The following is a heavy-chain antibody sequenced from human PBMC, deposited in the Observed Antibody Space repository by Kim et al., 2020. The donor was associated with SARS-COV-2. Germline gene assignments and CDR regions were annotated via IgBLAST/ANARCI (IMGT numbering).Heavy chain of an antibody. V-gene: IGHV3-23*03. Sequence: GGSLRLSCAASGFTFSSYAMSWVRQAPGKGLEWVSVIYSGGSSTYYADSVKGRFTISRDNSKNTLYLQMNSLRAEDTAVYYCAKDQVRWLVGYYYGMDVWGQGTTVTVSS. D-gene: IGHD3-10*01. CDR1: GFTFSSYA. CDR2: IYSGGSST. J-gene: IGHJ6*02. CDR3: AKDQVRWLVGYYYGMDV.